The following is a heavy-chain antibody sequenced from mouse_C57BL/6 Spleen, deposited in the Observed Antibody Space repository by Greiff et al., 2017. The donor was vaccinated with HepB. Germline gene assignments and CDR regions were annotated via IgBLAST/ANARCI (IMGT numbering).Heavy chain of an antibody. Sequence: VQLVESGAELVRPGASVTLSCKASGYTFTDYEMHWVKQTPVHGLEWIGAIDPETGGTAYNQKFKGKAILTADKSSSTAYMELRSLTSEDSAVYYCTRADGYAMDYWGQGTSVTVSS. CDR2: IDPETGGT. CDR3: TRADGYAMDY. CDR1: GYTFTDYE. J-gene: IGHJ4*01. V-gene: IGHV1-15*01.